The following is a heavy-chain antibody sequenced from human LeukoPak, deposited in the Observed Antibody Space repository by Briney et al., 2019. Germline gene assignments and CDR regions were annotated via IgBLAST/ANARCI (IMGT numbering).Heavy chain of an antibody. V-gene: IGHV4-39*07. CDR3: VADPINFDY. CDR1: GGTIISTSYC. Sequence: SETLSLTCSVSGGTIISTSYCWVWIRQPPGKGLEWIGSIYSSGTTIYNASIESRVTILVDTSKNQFSLHLSSVTAADTAVYYCVADPINFDYWGQGMLVTVSS. CDR2: IYSSGTT. J-gene: IGHJ4*02.